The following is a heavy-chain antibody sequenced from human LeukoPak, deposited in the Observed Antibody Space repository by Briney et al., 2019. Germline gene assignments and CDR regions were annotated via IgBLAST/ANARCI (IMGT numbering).Heavy chain of an antibody. CDR2: IDPSDSYT. J-gene: IGHJ4*02. Sequence: GESLKISCKGSGYNFRSYWITWVRQMPGKGLEWMGRIDPSDSYTNYSPSFQGHVTISADKSISTAYLQWNSLKASDTAMYYCARGRRHLDYWGQGTLVTVSS. CDR3: ARGRRHLDY. D-gene: IGHD1-26*01. CDR1: GYNFRSYW. V-gene: IGHV5-10-1*01.